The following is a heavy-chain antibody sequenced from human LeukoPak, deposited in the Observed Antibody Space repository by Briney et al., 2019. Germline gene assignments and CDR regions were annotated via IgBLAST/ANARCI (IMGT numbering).Heavy chain of an antibody. J-gene: IGHJ6*03. CDR3: AKGADVLRFLEWLPYYYYYYMDV. CDR2: IRYDGSNK. CDR1: GFTFSRYG. V-gene: IGHV3-30*02. D-gene: IGHD3-3*01. Sequence: GGSLRLSCAASGFTFSRYGMHWVRQAPGKGLEWVAFIRYDGSNKYYADSEKGRFTISRDNSKNTLYLQMNSLRAEDTAVYYCAKGADVLRFLEWLPYYYYYYMDVWGKGTTVTVSS.